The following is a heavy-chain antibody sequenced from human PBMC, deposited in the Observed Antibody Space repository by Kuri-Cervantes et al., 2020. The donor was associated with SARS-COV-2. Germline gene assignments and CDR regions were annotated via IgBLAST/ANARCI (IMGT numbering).Heavy chain of an antibody. D-gene: IGHD3-10*01. V-gene: IGHV3-33*01. CDR3: AREYGSGSYFPDYYYGMDV. J-gene: IGHJ6*02. Sequence: GESLKISCAASGFTFSSYGMHWVRQAPGKGLEWVAVIWYDGSNKYYADSVKGRFTISRDNSENTLYLQMNSLRAEDTAVYYCAREYGSGSYFPDYYYGMDVWGQGTTVTVSS. CDR1: GFTFSSYG. CDR2: IWYDGSNK.